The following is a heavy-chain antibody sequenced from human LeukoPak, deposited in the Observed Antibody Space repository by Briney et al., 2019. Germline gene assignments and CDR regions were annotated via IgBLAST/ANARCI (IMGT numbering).Heavy chain of an antibody. V-gene: IGHV3-66*02. D-gene: IGHD3-10*01. J-gene: IGHJ4*02. CDR3: ARDRGGVTFDY. Sequence: GGSLRLSCAAPGFTVSSNYMSWVRQAPGKGLEWVSVIYSGGSTYYADSVKGRFTISRDNSKNTLYLQMNSLRAEDTAVYYCARDRGGVTFDYWGQGTLVTVSS. CDR1: GFTVSSNY. CDR2: IYSGGST.